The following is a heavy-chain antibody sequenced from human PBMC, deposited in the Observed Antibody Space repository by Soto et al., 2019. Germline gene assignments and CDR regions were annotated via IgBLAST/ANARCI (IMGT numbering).Heavy chain of an antibody. CDR2: IYYRGTT. V-gene: IGHV4-59*11. Sequence: QVQVQEAGPGLVKPSETLSPTFSCSGVSTRNHYLTWIRKPPGPGPEWIGCIYYRGTTNYNASFNSRVTISVDTSKNQFSLKLTSVTTADTAVYYCARGGGSPYHDHEFDYWGQGILVTVSS. J-gene: IGHJ4*02. CDR1: GVSTRNHY. D-gene: IGHD2-2*01. CDR3: ARGGGSPYHDHEFDY.